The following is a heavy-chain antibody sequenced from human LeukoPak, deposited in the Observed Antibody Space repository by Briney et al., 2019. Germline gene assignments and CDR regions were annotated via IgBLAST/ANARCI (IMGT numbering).Heavy chain of an antibody. CDR1: GFTFSDYY. D-gene: IGHD1-7*01. Sequence: GGSLRLSCAASGFTFSDYYMSWIRQGPGKGLEWVSCISSSGSSIYYADSVKGRFTISRDNAKNSLYLQMNSLRAEDTAVYYCVRWNSREDYWGQGTLVTVSS. CDR3: VRWNSREDY. CDR2: ISSSGSSI. J-gene: IGHJ4*02. V-gene: IGHV3-11*01.